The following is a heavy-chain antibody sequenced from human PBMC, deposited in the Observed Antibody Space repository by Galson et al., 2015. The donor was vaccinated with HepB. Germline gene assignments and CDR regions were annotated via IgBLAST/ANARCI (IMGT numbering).Heavy chain of an antibody. CDR2: ISYSASTM. Sequence: SLRLSCAASGFTFSDYYMTWIRQAPGKGLEWVSYISYSASTMYYADSVTGRFTISRDNAKNSLYLQMNSLRAEDTAVYYCARALDYYYGMDVWGQGTTVTVSS. CDR1: GFTFSDYY. V-gene: IGHV3-11*01. J-gene: IGHJ6*02. CDR3: ARALDYYYGMDV.